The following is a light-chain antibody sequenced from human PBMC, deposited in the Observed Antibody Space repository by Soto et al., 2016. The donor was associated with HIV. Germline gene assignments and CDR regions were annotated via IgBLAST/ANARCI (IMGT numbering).Light chain of an antibody. Sequence: SYELTQPPSVSVSPGQTASITCSGDKLGDKYACWYQQKPGQSPVLVIYQDSKRPSGIPERFSGSNSGNTATLTISRTQAMDEADYYCQAWDSSNQGVFGTGTKVTVL. CDR2: QDS. CDR3: QAWDSSNQGV. V-gene: IGLV3-1*01. J-gene: IGLJ1*01. CDR1: KLGDKY.